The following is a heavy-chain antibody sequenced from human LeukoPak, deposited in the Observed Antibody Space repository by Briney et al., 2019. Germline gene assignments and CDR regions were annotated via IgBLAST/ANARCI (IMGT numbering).Heavy chain of an antibody. CDR2: ISSSSSTK. D-gene: IGHD3-10*01. CDR3: AREHDYGSGIYGMDA. Sequence: GGSLRLSCAASGFTFNDYTMTWVRQAPGKGLEWVSYISSSSSTKYYADSVKGRFTISSDNAKNSLYLQMNSLRDEDTAVYYCAREHDYGSGIYGMDAWGQGTKVTVS. V-gene: IGHV3-48*02. CDR1: GFTFNDYT. J-gene: IGHJ6*02.